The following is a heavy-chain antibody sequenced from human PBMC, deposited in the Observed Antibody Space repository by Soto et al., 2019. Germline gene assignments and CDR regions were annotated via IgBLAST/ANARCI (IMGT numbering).Heavy chain of an antibody. D-gene: IGHD3-3*01. CDR1: GGSISSSSYY. V-gene: IGHV4-39*02. J-gene: IGHJ5*02. CDR3: ARDLLDFWSGYYTRNWFDP. Sequence: PSETLSLTCTVSGGSISSSSYYWGWIRQPPGKGLEWIGSIYYSGSTYYNPSLKSRVTISVDTSKNQFSLKLSSVTAADTAVYYCARDLLDFWSGYYTRNWFDPWGQGTLVTVSS. CDR2: IYYSGST.